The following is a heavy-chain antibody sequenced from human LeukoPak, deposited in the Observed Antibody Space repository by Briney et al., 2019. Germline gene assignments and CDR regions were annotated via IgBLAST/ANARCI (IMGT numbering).Heavy chain of an antibody. Sequence: SETLSLTCTVSGGSISSYYWSWIRQPPGKGLEWIGYIYYSGSTNYNPSLKSRVTMSVDTSKNQFSLKLSSVTAADTAVYYCARDRAGWFDPWGQGTLVTVSS. J-gene: IGHJ5*02. CDR2: IYYSGST. V-gene: IGHV4-59*12. CDR1: GGSISSYY. CDR3: ARDRAGWFDP.